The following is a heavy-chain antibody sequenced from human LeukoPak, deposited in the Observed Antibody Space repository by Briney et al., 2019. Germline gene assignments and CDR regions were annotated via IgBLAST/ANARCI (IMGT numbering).Heavy chain of an antibody. J-gene: IGHJ4*02. V-gene: IGHV4-59*08. CDR2: IYYSGST. D-gene: IGHD6-13*01. CDR3: AGSSSWYDWVDY. CDR1: GGSISSYY. Sequence: SETLSLTCTVSGGSISSYYWSWIRQPPGKGLEWIGYIYYSGSTNYNPSLKSRVTISVDTSKNQFSLKLSSVTAADTAVYYCAGSSSWYDWVDYWGQGTLVTVSS.